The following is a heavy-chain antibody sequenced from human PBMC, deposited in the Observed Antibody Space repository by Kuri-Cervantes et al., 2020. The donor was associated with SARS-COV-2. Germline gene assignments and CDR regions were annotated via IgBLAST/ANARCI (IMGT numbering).Heavy chain of an antibody. D-gene: IGHD3-16*01. CDR1: GFTFSSYA. V-gene: IGHV3-30-3*01. J-gene: IGHJ4*02. CDR3: ARDPGGTS. Sequence: GESLKISCAASGFTFSSYAMHWVRQAPGRGLEWVAVISYDGSNKYYADSVKGRFTSRDNSKNTLYLQMNSLRAEDTAVYYCARDPGGTSWGQGTLVTVSS. CDR2: ISYDGSNK.